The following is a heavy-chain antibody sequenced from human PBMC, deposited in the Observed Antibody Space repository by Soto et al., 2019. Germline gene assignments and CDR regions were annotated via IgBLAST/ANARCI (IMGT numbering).Heavy chain of an antibody. CDR3: ARQGVYVWGSYRPGGMDY. CDR2: IYYSGST. Sequence: QLQLQESGPGLVKPSETLSLTCTVSGGSISSSSYYWGWIRQPPGKGLEWIGSIYYSGSTYYNPSLKSRVTISVDTSKNQFSLKLSSVTAADTAVYYCARQGVYVWGSYRPGGMDYWGQGTLVTVSS. CDR1: GGSISSSSYY. J-gene: IGHJ4*02. V-gene: IGHV4-39*01. D-gene: IGHD3-16*02.